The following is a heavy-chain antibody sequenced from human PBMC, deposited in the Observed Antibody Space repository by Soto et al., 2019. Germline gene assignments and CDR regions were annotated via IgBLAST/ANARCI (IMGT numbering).Heavy chain of an antibody. Sequence: SETLSLTCTVSGGSISSYYWSWIRQPPGKGLEWIGYIYYSGSTNYNPSLKSRVTISVDTSKNQFSLKLSSVTAADTAVYYRARSGYSSGWYYFDYWGQGTLVTVSS. J-gene: IGHJ4*02. CDR3: ARSGYSSGWYYFDY. D-gene: IGHD6-19*01. V-gene: IGHV4-59*01. CDR1: GGSISSYY. CDR2: IYYSGST.